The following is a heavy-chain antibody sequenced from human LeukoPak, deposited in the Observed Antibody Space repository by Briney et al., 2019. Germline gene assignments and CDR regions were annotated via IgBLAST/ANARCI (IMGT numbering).Heavy chain of an antibody. CDR1: GGSFSGYY. CDR2: INHSGST. Sequence: SETLSLTCAVYGGSFSGYYWSWIRQPPGKGLEWIGEINHSGSTNYNPSLKSRATISVDTSKNQFSLKLSSVTAADTAVYYCAGWTYCSGGSCYRDWFDPWGQGTLVTVSS. V-gene: IGHV4-34*01. CDR3: AGWTYCSGGSCYRDWFDP. D-gene: IGHD2-15*01. J-gene: IGHJ5*02.